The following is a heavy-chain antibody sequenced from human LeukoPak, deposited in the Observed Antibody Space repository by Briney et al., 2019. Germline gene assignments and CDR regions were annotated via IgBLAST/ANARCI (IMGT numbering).Heavy chain of an antibody. D-gene: IGHD6-13*01. CDR2: ISGSGDTT. CDR1: GFTLSSYA. V-gene: IGHV3-23*01. CDR3: AKDRVMATGIGEFDY. Sequence: HSGRSLRLSCAGSGFTLSSYAMSWVRQAPGKGLEWVSAISGSGDTTYYADSVKGRFTISRDSSRNTLYLHMNSLRAEDTAVYYCAKDRVMATGIGEFDYWGQGTLVTVSS. J-gene: IGHJ4*02.